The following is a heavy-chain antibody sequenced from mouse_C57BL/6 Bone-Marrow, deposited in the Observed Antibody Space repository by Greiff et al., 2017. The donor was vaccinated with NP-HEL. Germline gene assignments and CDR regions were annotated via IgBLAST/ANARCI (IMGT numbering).Heavy chain of an antibody. V-gene: IGHV1-18*01. CDR1: GYTFTDYN. D-gene: IGHD2-4*01. CDR3: ARRGYYDYDGYWYFDV. CDR2: INPNNGGT. Sequence: EVQLQQSGPELVKPGASVKIPCKASGYTFTDYNMDWVKQSHGKSLEWIGDINPNNGGTIYNQKFKGKATLTVDKSSSTAYMELRSLTSEDTAVYYCARRGYYDYDGYWYFDVWGTGTTVTVSS. J-gene: IGHJ1*03.